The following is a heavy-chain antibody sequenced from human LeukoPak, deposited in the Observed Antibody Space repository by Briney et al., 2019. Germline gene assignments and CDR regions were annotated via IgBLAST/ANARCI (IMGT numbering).Heavy chain of an antibody. CDR1: GFTFSDFA. J-gene: IGHJ4*02. CDR3: VRYPGDDLAVTDF. D-gene: IGHD6-19*01. V-gene: IGHV3-64*02. CDR2: ISSMGGMT. Sequence: GGSLRLSCAASGFTFSDFALHWVRQAPGKGLQYVSAISSMGGMTHYADSVKGRFTISRDNSKNMVYLQMDSLRPEDMARYYCVRYPGDDLAVTDFWGQGTLVTVSS.